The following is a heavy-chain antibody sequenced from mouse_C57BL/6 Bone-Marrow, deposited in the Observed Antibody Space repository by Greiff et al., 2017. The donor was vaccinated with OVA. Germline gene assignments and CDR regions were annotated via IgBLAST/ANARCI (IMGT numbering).Heavy chain of an antibody. CDR1: GFTFSSYG. V-gene: IGHV5-6*02. Sequence: EVMLVESGGDLVKPGGSLKLSCAASGFTFSSYGMSWVRQTPDTRLEWVATISSGGSYTYYPDRVKGRFTISRDNARNTLYLQMSSLKSEDTAMYYCARHPLYYSNYDWFAYWGQGTLVTVSA. J-gene: IGHJ3*01. CDR2: ISSGGSYT. CDR3: ARHPLYYSNYDWFAY. D-gene: IGHD2-5*01.